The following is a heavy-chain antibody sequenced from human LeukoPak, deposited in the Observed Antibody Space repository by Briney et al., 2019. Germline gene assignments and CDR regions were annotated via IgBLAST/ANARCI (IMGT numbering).Heavy chain of an antibody. CDR3: AKDPVTVAADAFDT. J-gene: IGHJ3*02. CDR2: ISYSGTT. Sequence: GGSLRLSCAASGITFNNFAMSWVRQAPGKGLEWVSGISYSGTTYYADSVKGRFTISRDNSKNTLYLQMNSLRAEDTAVYYCAKDPVTVAADAFDTWGQGTMVTVSS. V-gene: IGHV3-23*01. CDR1: GITFNNFA. D-gene: IGHD6-19*01.